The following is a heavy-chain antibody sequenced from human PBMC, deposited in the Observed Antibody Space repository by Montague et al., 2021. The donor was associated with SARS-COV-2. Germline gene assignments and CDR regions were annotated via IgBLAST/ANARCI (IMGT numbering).Heavy chain of an antibody. CDR3: ARDRDFWSGYLVFYYGMDV. D-gene: IGHD3-3*01. CDR2: ISYDGSNK. J-gene: IGHJ6*02. CDR1: GFTFSSYA. V-gene: IGHV3-30-3*01. Sequence: SLRLSCAASGFTFSSYAMHWVRQAPGKGLEWVAVISYDGSNKYYADSVKGRFTISRDNSENTLYLQMNSLRAEDTAVYYCARDRDFWSGYLVFYYGMDVWGQGTTVTVSS.